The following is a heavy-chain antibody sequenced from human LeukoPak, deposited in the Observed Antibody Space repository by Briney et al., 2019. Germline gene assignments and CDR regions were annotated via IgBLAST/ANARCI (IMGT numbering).Heavy chain of an antibody. V-gene: IGHV3-74*01. CDR2: INSDGSST. CDR3: AKDFGELASYYMDV. J-gene: IGHJ6*03. Sequence: PGGSLRLSCAASGFTFSRYWMHWVRQAPGKGVVWVSRINSDGSSTSYADSVRGRFTISRDNAKNTLYLQMNSLRAGDTAVYYCAKDFGELASYYMDVWGKGTTVTVSS. D-gene: IGHD3-10*01. CDR1: GFTFSRYW.